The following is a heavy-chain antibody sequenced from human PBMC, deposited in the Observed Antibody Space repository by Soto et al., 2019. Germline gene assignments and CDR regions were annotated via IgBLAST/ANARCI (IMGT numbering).Heavy chain of an antibody. CDR1: GFTFSSYA. Sequence: SLRLSCAASGFTFSSYAMSWVRQAPGKGLEWVSAISGSGGSTYYADSVKGRFTISRDNSKNTLYLQMNSLRAEDTAVYYCAKGITIFGVVTHYYYYYGMDVWGQGTTVTVSS. J-gene: IGHJ6*02. D-gene: IGHD3-3*01. CDR2: ISGSGGST. CDR3: AKGITIFGVVTHYYYYYGMDV. V-gene: IGHV3-23*01.